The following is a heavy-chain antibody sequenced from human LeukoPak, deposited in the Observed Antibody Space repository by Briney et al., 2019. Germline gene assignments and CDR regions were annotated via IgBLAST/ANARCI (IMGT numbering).Heavy chain of an antibody. Sequence: GGSLRLSCAASGFTLSSYAMSWVRQAPGKGLEWVSAISGSGGSTYYADSVKGRFTISRDNSKNTLYLQMNSLRAEDTAVYYCAKVGVGATTPPDYWGQGTLVTVSS. V-gene: IGHV3-23*01. J-gene: IGHJ4*02. CDR1: GFTLSSYA. D-gene: IGHD1-26*01. CDR2: ISGSGGST. CDR3: AKVGVGATTPPDY.